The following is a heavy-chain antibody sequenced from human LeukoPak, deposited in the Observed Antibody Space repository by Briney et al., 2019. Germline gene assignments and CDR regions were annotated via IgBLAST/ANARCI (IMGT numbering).Heavy chain of an antibody. J-gene: IGHJ6*02. CDR3: AKGVTMVRGGREDYYGMDV. D-gene: IGHD3-10*01. CDR1: GFTFSSYA. CDR2: ISGSGGST. V-gene: IGHV3-23*01. Sequence: PGGSLRLSCAASGFTFSSYAMSWVRQAPGKGLEWVSAISGSGGSTYYADSVKGRFTISRDNSKNTLYLQMNSLRAEDTAVYYCAKGVTMVRGGREDYYGMDVWGQGTTVTVSS.